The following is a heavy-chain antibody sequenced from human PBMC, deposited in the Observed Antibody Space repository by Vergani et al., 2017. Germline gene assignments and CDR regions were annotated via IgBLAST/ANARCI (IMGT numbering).Heavy chain of an antibody. D-gene: IGHD3-10*01. V-gene: IGHV3-21*01. Sequence: EVQLVESGGGLVKRGGSLRLSCAASGFTFSSYSMNWVRQAPGKGLEWVSSISSSSSYIHYSDSLKGRFTISRDNAKSSLYLQMNSLRAEDTGVYYCARDRYYPGSGSYPYIYYYGLDVWGQGTAVTVSS. CDR2: ISSSSSYI. J-gene: IGHJ6*02. CDR3: ARDRYYPGSGSYPYIYYYGLDV. CDR1: GFTFSSYS.